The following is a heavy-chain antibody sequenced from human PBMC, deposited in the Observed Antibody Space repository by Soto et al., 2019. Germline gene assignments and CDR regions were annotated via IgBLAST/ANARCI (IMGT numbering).Heavy chain of an antibody. CDR2: IRSKADSYAT. Sequence: EVQLVESGGGLVQPGGSLKLSCAASGFPFSGSLIHWVRQASGKGLEWVGRIRSKADSYATAYAASVKGRFTISRDDSKNTAYLQMNSLKTEDTAVYYCIGQTCGAACSFPEYWGQGTLVTVSS. CDR1: GFPFSGSL. J-gene: IGHJ4*02. D-gene: IGHD2-21*02. CDR3: IGQTCGAACSFPEY. V-gene: IGHV3-73*01.